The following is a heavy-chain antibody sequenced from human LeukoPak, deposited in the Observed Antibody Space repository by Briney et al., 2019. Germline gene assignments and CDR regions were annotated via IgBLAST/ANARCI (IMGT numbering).Heavy chain of an antibody. CDR2: IYPGDSNT. CDR3: TRSCGYCSDGTCYDFDY. J-gene: IGHJ4*02. D-gene: IGHD2-15*01. V-gene: IGHV5-51*01. Sequence: GESLKISCKGSGYRFSNYWIGWVRQMPGKGLEWMGIIYPGDSNTRHSPSFQGQVTISADKSITTAYLQWSSLKASDTAMYYCTRSCGYCSDGTCYDFDYWGQGTLVTVSS. CDR1: GYRFSNYW.